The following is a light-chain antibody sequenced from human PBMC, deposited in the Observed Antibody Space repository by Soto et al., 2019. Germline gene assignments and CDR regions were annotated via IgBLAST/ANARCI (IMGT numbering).Light chain of an antibody. V-gene: IGLV2-14*03. Sequence: QSALTQPASVSGSPGQSITISCTGTSRDVGGYSYVSWYQQHPGKAPKLMIYDVKYRPSGVSDRFSGSKSGNTASLTISGLQAEDESDYYCSSFTSYSTLVFGGGTKLTVL. CDR3: SSFTSYSTLV. CDR1: SRDVGGYSY. CDR2: DVK. J-gene: IGLJ2*01.